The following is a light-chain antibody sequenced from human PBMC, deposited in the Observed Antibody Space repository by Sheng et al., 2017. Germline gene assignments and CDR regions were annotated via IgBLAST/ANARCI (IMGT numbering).Light chain of an antibody. CDR1: QDIVNY. CDR2: LAS. Sequence: DIQMTQSPASVSASVGDRVTITCRASQDIVNYLAWYQQKPGKAPKILISLASSLQTGVPSRFRGSGSGTDFTLTISSLQPEDFATYFCQQATSFPWTFGQGTKVEIK. CDR3: QQATSFPWT. J-gene: IGKJ1*01. V-gene: IGKV1-12*01.